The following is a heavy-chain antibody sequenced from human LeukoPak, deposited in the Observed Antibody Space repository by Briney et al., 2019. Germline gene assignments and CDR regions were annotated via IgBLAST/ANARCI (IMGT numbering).Heavy chain of an antibody. CDR2: VSSTSRYI. CDR1: GFIFTSYS. J-gene: IGHJ4*02. Sequence: GGSLRLSCVASGFIFTSYSMNWVRQAPGKGLEWVSSVSSTSRYIYYADSVKGRFTISRDNAENSLFLQMNSLRAEDTAVYYCTRAVAAADFSPGFWGQGTLVTVSS. V-gene: IGHV3-21*01. D-gene: IGHD6-13*01. CDR3: TRAVAAADFSPGF.